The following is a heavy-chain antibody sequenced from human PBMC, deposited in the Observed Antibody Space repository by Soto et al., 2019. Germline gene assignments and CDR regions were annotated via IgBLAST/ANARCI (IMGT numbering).Heavy chain of an antibody. CDR2: MYISGTT. CDR3: ARERAAPSWIDP. Sequence: QVQLQESGPGLVKPSETLSLTCTVSGGSVTSNYWTWIRQPAGKGLEWIGRMYISGTTDYNPSLRGRATKSVDTSKNQFSLTLTSVTAADTAVYYCARERAAPSWIDPWGRGTLVTVSS. CDR1: GGSVTSNY. J-gene: IGHJ5*02. V-gene: IGHV4-4*07. D-gene: IGHD6-6*01.